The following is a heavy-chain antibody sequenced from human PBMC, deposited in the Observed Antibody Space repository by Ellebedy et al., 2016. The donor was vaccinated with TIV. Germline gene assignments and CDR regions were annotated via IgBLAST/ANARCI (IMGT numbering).Heavy chain of an antibody. CDR3: ARDPGAHCGGNCLHFDY. D-gene: IGHD2-21*01. Sequence: ASVKVSXXTSGYIFSVYCVSWIRQAPGQGLEWLGWISGHNGDTDYAQKFEGRVTMTTDTSTNTAYMEVRRLTSDDTAVYFCARDPGAHCGGNCLHFDYWGQGTLITVSS. CDR2: ISGHNGDT. J-gene: IGHJ4*02. CDR1: GYIFSVYC. V-gene: IGHV1-18*04.